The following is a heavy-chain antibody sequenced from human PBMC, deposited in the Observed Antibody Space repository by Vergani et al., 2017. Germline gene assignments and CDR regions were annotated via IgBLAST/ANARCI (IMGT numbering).Heavy chain of an antibody. Sequence: EVQLLESGGGLVQPGESLRLSCTVSGFTFTSYGISWVRQAPGKGLEWVSGISASGGSTYYTDSVKGRFIISRDISKKTLYLQMSSLRADDTAVYYCAKDRPRDWETPLFLFDYWGQGTLVAVSS. CDR1: GFTFTSYG. CDR3: AKDRPRDWETPLFLFDY. D-gene: IGHD1-26*01. CDR2: ISASGGST. J-gene: IGHJ4*02. V-gene: IGHV3-23*01.